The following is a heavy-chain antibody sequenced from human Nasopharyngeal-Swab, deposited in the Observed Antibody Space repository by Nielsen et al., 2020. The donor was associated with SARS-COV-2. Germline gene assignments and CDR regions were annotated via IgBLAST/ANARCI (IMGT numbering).Heavy chain of an antibody. V-gene: IGHV1-69*01. D-gene: IGHD5-18*01. CDR2: LIPIFGTA. J-gene: IGHJ4*02. CDR3: AGRGYSDGDGLFDY. Sequence: WVRPAPGPGLEWMGGLIPIFGTANYAQKFQGRVKITADESKNTAYKELSSLRSEDTAVYYCAGRGYSDGDGLFDYWGQGTLVTVSS.